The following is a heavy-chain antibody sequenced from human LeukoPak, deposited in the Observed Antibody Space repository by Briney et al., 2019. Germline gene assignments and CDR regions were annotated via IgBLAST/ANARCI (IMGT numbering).Heavy chain of an antibody. V-gene: IGHV3-53*01. CDR2: IYSGGST. CDR3: AKSIDILTGYHPEYYFDY. J-gene: IGHJ4*02. Sequence: GGSLRLSFAASGFTVSSNYMSWVRQAPGKGLEWVSVIYSGGSTYYADSVKGRFTISRDNSKNTLYLQMNSLRAEDTAVYYCAKSIDILTGYHPEYYFDYWGQGTLVTVSS. D-gene: IGHD3-9*01. CDR1: GFTVSSNY.